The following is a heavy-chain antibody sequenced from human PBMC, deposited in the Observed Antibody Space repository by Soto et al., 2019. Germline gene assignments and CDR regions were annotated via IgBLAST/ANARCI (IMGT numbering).Heavy chain of an antibody. CDR2: IDTAGDT. V-gene: IGHV3-13*04. J-gene: IGHJ4*02. D-gene: IGHD5-12*01. Sequence: PGGSLRLSCAASGFTFSSYDMHWVRQATGKGLEWVSGIDTAGDTYYPGSVKGRFTISRENAKNSLYLQMNSLRDEDTAVYYCARDHHRYSGYDYVDYWGQGTLVTVSS. CDR1: GFTFSSYD. CDR3: ARDHHRYSGYDYVDY.